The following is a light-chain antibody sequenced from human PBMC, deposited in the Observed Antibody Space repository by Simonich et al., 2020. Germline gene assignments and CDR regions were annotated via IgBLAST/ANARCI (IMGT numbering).Light chain of an antibody. CDR2: RAS. Sequence: DIVMTQSPDSLAVSLGERATINCKSSQSVLYSSNNKNYLAWYQQKPGQPPKLLIYRASTRESGVPDRFSGRGSGTDFTLTISSLQAEDVAVYYCQQYYSTPPWTFGQGTKVEIK. V-gene: IGKV4-1*01. CDR3: QQYYSTPPWT. CDR1: QSVLYSSNNKNY. J-gene: IGKJ1*01.